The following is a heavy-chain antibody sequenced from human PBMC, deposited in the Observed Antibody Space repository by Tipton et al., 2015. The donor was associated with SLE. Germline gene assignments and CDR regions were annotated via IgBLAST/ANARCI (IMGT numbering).Heavy chain of an antibody. J-gene: IGHJ6*02. CDR3: ARACLIFGVVHPYCYGMDV. D-gene: IGHD3-3*01. CDR1: GGYISSYY. V-gene: IGHV4-59*01. Sequence: GLVKPSETLSLTCTVSGGYISSYYWSWIRQPPGKGLEWIGYIYYSGSTNYNPSLKSRVTISVDTSKNQFSLKLSSVTAADTAVYYCARACLIFGVVHPYCYGMDVWGQGTTVTVSS. CDR2: IYYSGST.